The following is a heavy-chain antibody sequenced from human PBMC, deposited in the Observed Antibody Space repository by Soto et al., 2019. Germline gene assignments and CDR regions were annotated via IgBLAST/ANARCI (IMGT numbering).Heavy chain of an antibody. CDR2: INSDGSST. CDR1: GFTFSSYW. Sequence: EVQLVESGGGLVQPGGSLRLSCAASGFTFSSYWMHWVRQAPGKGLVWVSRINSDGSSTSYADSVKGRFTISRDNAKNTLYLQMNSLRAEDTAVYYCARELGYCTNGVCYRLGAFDIWGQGTMVTVSS. CDR3: ARELGYCTNGVCYRLGAFDI. D-gene: IGHD2-8*01. J-gene: IGHJ3*02. V-gene: IGHV3-74*01.